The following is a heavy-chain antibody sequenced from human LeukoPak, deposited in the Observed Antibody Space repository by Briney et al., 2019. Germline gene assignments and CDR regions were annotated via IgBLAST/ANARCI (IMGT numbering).Heavy chain of an antibody. J-gene: IGHJ4*02. CDR2: INWNGGST. CDR3: ARDLYDSSGYCYDY. V-gene: IGHV3-20*01. D-gene: IGHD3-22*01. CDR1: GFTSDDYG. Sequence: PGGSLRLSCAASGFTSDDYGMSWVRQAPGKGLGWVSGINWNGGSTGYADSVKGRFTISRDNAKNSLYLQMNSLRAEDTALYHCARDLYDSSGYCYDYWGQGTLVTVSS.